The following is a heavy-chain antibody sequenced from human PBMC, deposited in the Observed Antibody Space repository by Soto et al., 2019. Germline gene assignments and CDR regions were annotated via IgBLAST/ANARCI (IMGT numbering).Heavy chain of an antibody. CDR1: RGSISSSNW. D-gene: IGHD3-3*01. J-gene: IGHJ2*01. CDR2: RYQPGLT. CDR3: ARESYDESNVGYFEL. Sequence: QVQLQESGPGLVKPSGTLSLTCAVSRGSISSSNWWSLVRQSPGKGMEWIGARYQPGLTNSSPSLKSRVTMSVDKAKNQFSLKLSSVTAADTAVYYCARESYDESNVGYFELGGRGNLVSVSS. V-gene: IGHV4-4*02.